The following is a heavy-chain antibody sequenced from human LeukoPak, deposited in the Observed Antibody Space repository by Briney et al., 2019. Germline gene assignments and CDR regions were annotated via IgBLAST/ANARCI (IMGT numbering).Heavy chain of an antibody. CDR3: ARYVVVPAAIFGYFDY. CDR1: GGSFSGYY. D-gene: IGHD2-2*02. CDR2: INHSGST. Sequence: PSETLSLTCAVYGGSFSGYYWSWIRQPPGKGLEWIGEINHSGSTNYNPSLKSRVTISVDTSKNQFSLKLSPVTAADTAVYYCARYVVVPAAIFGYFDYWGQGTLVTVSS. J-gene: IGHJ4*02. V-gene: IGHV4-34*01.